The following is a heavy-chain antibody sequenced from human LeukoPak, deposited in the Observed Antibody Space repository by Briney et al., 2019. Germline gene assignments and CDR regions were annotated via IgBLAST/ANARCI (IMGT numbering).Heavy chain of an antibody. V-gene: IGHV3-48*02. CDR2: IGTSSSTI. Sequence: PGGSLRLSCAASGFSFSTYSMYCVRQAPGKGLEWVSYIGTSSSTIYYADSVKGRFTISRDNAKNSLYLQMNSLRDEDTALYYCAKDMEYSSSWNDAFDIWGQGTMVTVSS. D-gene: IGHD6-13*01. CDR3: AKDMEYSSSWNDAFDI. CDR1: GFSFSTYS. J-gene: IGHJ3*02.